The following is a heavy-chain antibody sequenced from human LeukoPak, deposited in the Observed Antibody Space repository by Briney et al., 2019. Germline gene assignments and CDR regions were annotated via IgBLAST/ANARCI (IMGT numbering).Heavy chain of an antibody. Sequence: SETLSLTCTVSGGSISSSAYHWGWIRQPPGTGLEWLGSIHSSGSTYYNPSLKSRVTISVDTSKNQFSLKLSSVTAADTAVYYCARGWDSKYYYDSSGSDKLDYWGQGTLVTVSS. CDR3: ARGWDSKYYYDSSGSDKLDY. V-gene: IGHV4-39*07. J-gene: IGHJ4*02. CDR2: IHSSGST. D-gene: IGHD3-22*01. CDR1: GGSISSSAYH.